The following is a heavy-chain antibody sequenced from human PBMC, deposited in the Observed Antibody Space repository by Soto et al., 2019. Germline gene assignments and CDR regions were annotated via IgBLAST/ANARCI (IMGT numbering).Heavy chain of an antibody. CDR2: IIPIFGTV. CDR1: GGTFRTYA. V-gene: IGHV1-69*12. D-gene: IGHD6-19*01. CDR3: AKGAVAGTPASYYYYGMDV. J-gene: IGHJ6*02. Sequence: QVQLLQSGAEVKKPGSSVRVSCEASGGTFRTYAISWVRQAPGQGLEWMGEIIPIFGTVNYAQKFQGRVTLTADESTTTVYMDLRILRSEDTAVYYCAKGAVAGTPASYYYYGMDVWGQGTTVTVSS.